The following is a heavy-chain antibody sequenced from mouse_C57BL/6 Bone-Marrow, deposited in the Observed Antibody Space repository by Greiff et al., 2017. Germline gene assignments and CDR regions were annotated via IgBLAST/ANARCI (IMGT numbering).Heavy chain of an antibody. CDR1: GYTFTSYW. J-gene: IGHJ4*01. CDR2: IDPEDGET. D-gene: IGHD2-3*01. Sequence: VQLQQPGAELVKPGASVKLSCKASGYTFTSYWMHWVKQRTEQGLEWIGRIDPEDGETKYAPKFQGKATITADTSSNTAYLQLSSLTSEETAVYYCARSGWTMDYWGQGTSVTVSS. CDR3: ARSGWTMDY. V-gene: IGHV14-2*01.